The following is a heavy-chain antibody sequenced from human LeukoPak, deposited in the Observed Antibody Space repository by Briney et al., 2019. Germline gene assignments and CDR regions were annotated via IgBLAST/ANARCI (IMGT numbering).Heavy chain of an antibody. CDR3: AKDPTMAISQLWFDY. D-gene: IGHD5-18*01. CDR2: ISGSGGST. V-gene: IGHV3-23*01. CDR1: GFTFSSYA. J-gene: IGHJ4*02. Sequence: GGSLRLSCAASGFTFSSYAMSWVRQAPGKGLEWVSAISGSGGSTYYADSVKGRFTISRDNSKNTLYLQMNSLRAEDTAVYYCAKDPTMAISQLWFDYWGQGTLVTVSS.